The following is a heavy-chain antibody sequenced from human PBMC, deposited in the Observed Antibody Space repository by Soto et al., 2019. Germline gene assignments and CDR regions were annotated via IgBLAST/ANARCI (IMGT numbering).Heavy chain of an antibody. J-gene: IGHJ4*02. D-gene: IGHD6-13*01. V-gene: IGHV3-23*01. CDR2: ISGSGGST. CDR3: AKINTPASGYSSSWLDY. CDR1: GFTFSSYA. Sequence: GGSLRLSCAASGFTFSSYAMSWVRQAPGKGLEWVSAISGSGGSTYYADSVKGRFTISRENSKNTLYLQMNSLRAEDTAVYYCAKINTPASGYSSSWLDYWGQGTLVTVSS.